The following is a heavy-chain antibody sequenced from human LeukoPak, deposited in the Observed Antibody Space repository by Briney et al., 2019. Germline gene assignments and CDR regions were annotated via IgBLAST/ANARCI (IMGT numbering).Heavy chain of an antibody. CDR2: IWYDGSNK. CDR1: GFTFSGFG. CDR3: ARGRGADYGGNSGYFDY. V-gene: IGHV3-33*01. Sequence: GGSLRLSCAASGFTFSGFGMHWVRQAPGKGLEWVAVIWYDGSNKYYADSVKGRFTISRDNPKNTLYVQMNSLKAEDTAVYYCARGRGADYGGNSGYFDYWGQGTLVTVSS. D-gene: IGHD4-23*01. J-gene: IGHJ4*02.